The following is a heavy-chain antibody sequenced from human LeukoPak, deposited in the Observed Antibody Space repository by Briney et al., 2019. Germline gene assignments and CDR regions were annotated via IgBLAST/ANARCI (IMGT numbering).Heavy chain of an antibody. Sequence: PSETLSLTCAVYAGSFSGYYWSWIRQPPGKGLEWIGETNHSGSTNYNPSLKSRVTISVDTSKNQFSLKLSSVTAADTAVYYCARGGRSPPRPWGQGTLVTVSS. V-gene: IGHV4-34*01. J-gene: IGHJ1*01. CDR1: AGSFSGYY. D-gene: IGHD6-13*01. CDR3: ARGGRSPPRP. CDR2: TNHSGST.